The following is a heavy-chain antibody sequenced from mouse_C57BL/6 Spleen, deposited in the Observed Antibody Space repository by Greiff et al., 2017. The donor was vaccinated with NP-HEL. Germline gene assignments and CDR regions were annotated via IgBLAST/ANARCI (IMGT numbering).Heavy chain of an antibody. J-gene: IGHJ2*01. CDR1: GYTFTSYW. V-gene: IGHV1-64*01. CDR3: ARVEDWGFDY. CDR2: IHPNSGST. Sequence: QVQLQQPGAELVKPGASVKLSCKASGYTFTSYWMHWVKQRPGQGLEWIGMIHPNSGSTNYNEKFKSKATLTVDKSSSTAYMQHSSLTSEDSAVYYCARVEDWGFDYWGQGTTLTVSS.